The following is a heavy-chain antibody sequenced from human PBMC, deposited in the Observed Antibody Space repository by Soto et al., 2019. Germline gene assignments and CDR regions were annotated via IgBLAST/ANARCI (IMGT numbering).Heavy chain of an antibody. V-gene: IGHV3-48*01. CDR2: ISSSSSTI. D-gene: IGHD4-17*01. CDR1: GFTFSSYS. CDR3: ATTTVSSLDY. J-gene: IGHJ4*02. Sequence: PGGSLRLSCAASGFTFSSYSMNWVRQAPGKGLEWVSYISSSSSTIYYADSVKGRFTISRDNAKNSLYLQMNSLRAEDTAVYYCATTTVSSLDYWGKGTLVTVSS.